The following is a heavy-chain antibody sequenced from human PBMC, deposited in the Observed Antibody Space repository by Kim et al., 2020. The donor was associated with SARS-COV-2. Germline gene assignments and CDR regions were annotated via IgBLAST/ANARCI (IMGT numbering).Heavy chain of an antibody. CDR2: ISGGGGSP. CDR1: GFTFSSHA. V-gene: IGHV3-23*01. CDR3: VKSAKTASTII. D-gene: IGHD3-9*01. Sequence: GGSLRLSCATSGFTFSSHAMSWVRQAPGKGLEWVSAISGGGGSPYDADAVRSRFTVSEDTTRNTQYQLMNSRTAAKTADYYCVKSAKTASTIIWGR. J-gene: IGHJ2*01.